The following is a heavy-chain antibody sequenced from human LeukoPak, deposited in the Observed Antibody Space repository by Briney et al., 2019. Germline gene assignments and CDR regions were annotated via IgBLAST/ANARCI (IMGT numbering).Heavy chain of an antibody. Sequence: GESLKISCKVSGPSFTTFWIGGVRQMPGKGLEWMGIIYPGDSDVRYSPSFEGQVTISVDMSLTTAYLQWSSLKASDTAMYYCARYSSGSANYYFHEWGQGTLVTVSS. V-gene: IGHV5-51*01. CDR1: GPSFTTFW. J-gene: IGHJ4*02. CDR3: ARYSSGSANYYFHE. D-gene: IGHD5-12*01. CDR2: IYPGDSDV.